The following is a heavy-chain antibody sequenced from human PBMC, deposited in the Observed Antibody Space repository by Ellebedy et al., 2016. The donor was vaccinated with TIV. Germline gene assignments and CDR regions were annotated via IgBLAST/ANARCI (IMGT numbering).Heavy chain of an antibody. D-gene: IGHD4-17*01. CDR3: ARADGDYYYYYMDV. Sequence: GESLKISXAASGFTFSDYYMSWIRQAPGKGLEWVSYISSSGSTIYYADSVKGRFTISRDNAKNSLYLQMNSLRAEDTAVYYCARADGDYYYYYMDVWGKGTTVTVSS. CDR1: GFTFSDYY. J-gene: IGHJ6*03. CDR2: ISSSGSTI. V-gene: IGHV3-11*01.